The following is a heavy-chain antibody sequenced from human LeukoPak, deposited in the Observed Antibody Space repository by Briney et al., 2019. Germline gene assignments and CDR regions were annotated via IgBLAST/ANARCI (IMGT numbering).Heavy chain of an antibody. CDR1: GDFFRSYW. J-gene: IGHJ4*02. CDR3: ARQGYTASYYFLDS. Sequence: SETLSLTCDVSGDFFRSYWWGWVRQPAGKVLEWIGRIYATGSTKFNPSLKSRLTMSMDTSTNQFSLKLTSVTAADTAVYFCARQGYTASYYFLDSWSQGILVTVSS. D-gene: IGHD1-26*01. V-gene: IGHV4-4*07. CDR2: IYATGST.